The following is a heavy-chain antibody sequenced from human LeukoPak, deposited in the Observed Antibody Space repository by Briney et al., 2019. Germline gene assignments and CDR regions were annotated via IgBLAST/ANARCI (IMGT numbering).Heavy chain of an antibody. CDR3: TKVRGYGDYEAAFDI. D-gene: IGHD4-17*01. V-gene: IGHV3-9*01. Sequence: PGRSLRLSCAASGFTFDDYAMHWVRQAPGKGLEWVSGISWNSGSIGYADSVKGRFTISRDNAKNSLYLQMNSLRAEDTALYYCTKVRGYGDYEAAFDIWGQGTMVTVSS. J-gene: IGHJ3*02. CDR2: ISWNSGSI. CDR1: GFTFDDYA.